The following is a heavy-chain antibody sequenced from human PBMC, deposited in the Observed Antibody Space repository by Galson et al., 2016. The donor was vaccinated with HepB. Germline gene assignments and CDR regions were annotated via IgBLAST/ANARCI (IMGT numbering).Heavy chain of an antibody. J-gene: IGHJ4*02. D-gene: IGHD1-1*01. CDR1: GDSVSSNSCV. V-gene: IGHV6-1*01. Sequence: CAISGDSVSSNSCVWNWIRQSPSRGLEWLGRTYYRSKWYNHYAESVKSRITINPDTSKNQFSLHLNTVTPEDTAVYHCARDSPGNSFFDYWGQGILVTVSS. CDR3: ARDSPGNSFFDY. CDR2: TYYRSKWYN.